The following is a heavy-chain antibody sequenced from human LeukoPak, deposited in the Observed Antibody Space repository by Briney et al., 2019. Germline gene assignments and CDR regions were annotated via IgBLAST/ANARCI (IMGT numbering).Heavy chain of an antibody. CDR3: GRGGSFPGY. Sequence: GGSLRLSCAASGFTFSNXXXTXXXXXXXXXLEWVANIKEDGSEKNYVDPVKGRFTISRDDATNSLYLHMNSLRVEDTAVYYCGRGGSFPGYWGQGTQVSVSS. V-gene: IGHV3-7*01. CDR1: GFTFSNXX. CDR2: IKEDGSEK. J-gene: IGHJ4*02. D-gene: IGHD3-10*01.